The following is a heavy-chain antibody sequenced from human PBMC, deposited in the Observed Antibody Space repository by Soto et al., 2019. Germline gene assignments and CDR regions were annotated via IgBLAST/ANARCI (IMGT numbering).Heavy chain of an antibody. V-gene: IGHV3-30*18. CDR2: ISYDGSNK. CDR1: GFTFSSYG. Sequence: GGSLRLSCAASGFTFSSYGMHWVRQAPGKGLEWVAVISYDGSNKYYADSVKGRFTISRDNSKNTLYLQMNSLRAEDTAVYYCAKALSGDSNDYWGQGTLVTVSS. D-gene: IGHD4-17*01. CDR3: AKALSGDSNDY. J-gene: IGHJ4*02.